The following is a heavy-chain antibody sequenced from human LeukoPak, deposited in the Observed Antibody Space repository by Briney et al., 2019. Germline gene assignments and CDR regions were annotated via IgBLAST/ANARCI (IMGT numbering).Heavy chain of an antibody. CDR1: GASFSDFY. CDR2: VSDSGSN. CDR3: ARHASGWVGELDY. D-gene: IGHD6-19*01. Sequence: WETLSLTCTVSGASFSDFYLSWIRQSPGKGLEWIGYVSDSGSNSYNPSLKSRVTLSVDTSKNQFFLNLNSVTAADTAVYYCARHASGWVGELDYWGQGTLVTVSS. V-gene: IGHV4-59*08. J-gene: IGHJ4*02.